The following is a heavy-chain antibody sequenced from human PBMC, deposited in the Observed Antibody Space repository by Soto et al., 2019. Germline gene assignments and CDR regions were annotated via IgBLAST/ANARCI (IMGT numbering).Heavy chain of an antibody. CDR3: AKTPYDFWSSGQYLFDH. Sequence: LRLSCTVSGFTFGSHAMSWVRQAPGKGLECVSGISGSGGTTFYADSVKGRFTISRDNSKKALYLQMNSLRAEDTAVYYCAKTPYDFWSSGQYLFDHWGQGTLVTVSS. CDR2: ISGSGGTT. J-gene: IGHJ4*02. D-gene: IGHD3-3*01. V-gene: IGHV3-23*01. CDR1: GFTFGSHA.